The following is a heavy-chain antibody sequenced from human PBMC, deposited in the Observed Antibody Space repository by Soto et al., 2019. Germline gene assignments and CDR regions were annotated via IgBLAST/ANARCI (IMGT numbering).Heavy chain of an antibody. Sequence: SETLSLTCAVSGYSISSGYYWGWLRQPPGKGLEWIGGIYHGGSTYYNPSLNSRVTLSIDMTNNHVSLILNSVAAADTAVYYCARVGPWVPYYYDSSPYTFENWFDPWGQGTLVTVSS. CDR1: GYSISSGYY. CDR2: IYHGGST. J-gene: IGHJ5*02. CDR3: ARVGPWVPYYYDSSPYTFENWFDP. V-gene: IGHV4-38-2*01. D-gene: IGHD3-22*01.